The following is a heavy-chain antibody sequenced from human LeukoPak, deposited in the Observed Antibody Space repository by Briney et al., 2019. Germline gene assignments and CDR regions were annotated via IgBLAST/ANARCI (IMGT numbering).Heavy chain of an antibody. Sequence: ASVKVSCKASGYTFTSYGISWVRQAPGQGLEWMGWISAYNGNTNYAQKLQGRVTMTTDTSTGTAYMELRSLRSDDTAVYYCARLDWLLYDFDYWGQGTLVTVSS. CDR1: GYTFTSYG. D-gene: IGHD3-9*01. V-gene: IGHV1-18*01. J-gene: IGHJ4*02. CDR3: ARLDWLLYDFDY. CDR2: ISAYNGNT.